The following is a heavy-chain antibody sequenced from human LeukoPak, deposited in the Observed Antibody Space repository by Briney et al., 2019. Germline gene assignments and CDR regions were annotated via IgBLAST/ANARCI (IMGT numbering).Heavy chain of an antibody. J-gene: IGHJ4*02. CDR3: AREVFERDGFYNFHYFDY. V-gene: IGHV4-59*01. CDR1: GGSISSYY. D-gene: IGHD5-24*01. CDR2: IYYSGGT. Sequence: AETLSLTCTVSGGSISSYYWSWIRQPPGRGLEWIGYIYYSGGTNYNPSLKSRVTISLDPSTNQFSLNLSSVTVADTAVYYCAREVFERDGFYNFHYFDYWGQGTLVTVSS.